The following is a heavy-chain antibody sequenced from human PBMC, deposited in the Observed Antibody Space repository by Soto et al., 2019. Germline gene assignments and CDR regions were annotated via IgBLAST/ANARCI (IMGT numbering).Heavy chain of an antibody. J-gene: IGHJ4*02. D-gene: IGHD1-26*01. CDR2: ISPYNDNT. CDR1: DYTFTSYG. Sequence: QVQLVQSGAEVKKPGASVKVSCKASDYTFTSYGINWVRQAPGQGLEWMGWISPYNDNTQYAQRFQGRVTLTTDTSTNTAYMELRSLRSDDTAVDYCARGMWELPIDYWGQGTLVTVSS. CDR3: ARGMWELPIDY. V-gene: IGHV1-18*01.